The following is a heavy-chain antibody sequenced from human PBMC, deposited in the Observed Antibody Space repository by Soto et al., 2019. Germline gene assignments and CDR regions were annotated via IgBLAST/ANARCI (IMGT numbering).Heavy chain of an antibody. V-gene: IGHV3-33*01. J-gene: IGHJ5*02. D-gene: IGHD3-16*01. Sequence: GESLRPSCKASGFTFIDLGMHWVRQARGMGLEWVSAIWYDGSYQYYADPVRGRFTTSRDNSNNTLFLQMNSLRVEDTAVYYCARDRLITYGAKIAPDHWGQGALVTVSS. CDR2: IWYDGSYQ. CDR1: GFTFIDLG. CDR3: ARDRLITYGAKIAPDH.